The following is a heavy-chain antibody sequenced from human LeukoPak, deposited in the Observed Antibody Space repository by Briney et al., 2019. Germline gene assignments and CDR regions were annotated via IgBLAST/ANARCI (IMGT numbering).Heavy chain of an antibody. CDR2: INAGNGNT. Sequence: GASVKVSCKASGYTFTSYAMHWVRQAPGQRLEWMGWINAGNGNTKYSQKFQGRVTITRDTSASTAYMELSSLRSEDTAVYYCARARSGLLLRDWFDPWGQGTLVTVSS. CDR3: ARARSGLLLRDWFDP. D-gene: IGHD3-22*01. J-gene: IGHJ5*02. V-gene: IGHV1-3*01. CDR1: GYTFTSYA.